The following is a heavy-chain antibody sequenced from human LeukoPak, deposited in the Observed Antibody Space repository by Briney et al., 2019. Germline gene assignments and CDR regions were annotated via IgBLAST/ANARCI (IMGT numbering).Heavy chain of an antibody. CDR3: AKGAHLWSNARIDY. CDR1: GFTFSSYA. CDR2: ISGSGGST. J-gene: IGHJ4*02. D-gene: IGHD5-18*01. Sequence: PGGSLRLSCAASGFTFSSYAMSWVRQAPGKGLEWVSSISGSGGSTYHADSVMGRFTISRDNSKNTLYLQMNSLRAEDTAVYFCAKGAHLWSNARIDYWGQGTLVTVSS. V-gene: IGHV3-23*01.